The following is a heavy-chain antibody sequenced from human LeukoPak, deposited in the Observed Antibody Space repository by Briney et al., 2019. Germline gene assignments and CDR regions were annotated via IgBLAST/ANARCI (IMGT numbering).Heavy chain of an antibody. Sequence: GASVKVSCKASGYSFASYDINWVRQATGRGLEWMGWMNPNSGDTGYAQKFQGRVTMTRNTSISTAYMELSSLRSEDTAVYYCAKDVYYYDSRGDPDYWGQGTLVTVSS. D-gene: IGHD3-22*01. CDR2: MNPNSGDT. CDR3: AKDVYYYDSRGDPDY. CDR1: GYSFASYD. J-gene: IGHJ4*02. V-gene: IGHV1-8*01.